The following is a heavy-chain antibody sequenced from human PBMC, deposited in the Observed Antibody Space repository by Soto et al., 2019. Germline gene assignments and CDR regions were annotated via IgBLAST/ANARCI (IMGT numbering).Heavy chain of an antibody. CDR2: IWYDGSNK. Sequence: GGSLRLSCAASGFTFSSYGMHWVRQAPGKGLEWVAVIWYDGSNKYYADSVKGRFTISRDNSKNTLYLQMNSLRAEDTAVYYCARLMVYAILDYWGQGTLVTVSS. J-gene: IGHJ4*02. CDR3: ARLMVYAILDY. CDR1: GFTFSSYG. D-gene: IGHD2-8*01. V-gene: IGHV3-33*01.